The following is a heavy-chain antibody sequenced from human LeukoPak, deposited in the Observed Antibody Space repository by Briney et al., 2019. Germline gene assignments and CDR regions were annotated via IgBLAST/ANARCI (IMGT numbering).Heavy chain of an antibody. D-gene: IGHD4-17*01. CDR2: TSSDLNVK. CDR1: GFTFRNYV. V-gene: IGHV3-30-3*01. Sequence: GGSLRLSCAASGFTFRNYVIHWVRQAPGKGLEWVAVTSSDLNVKLYADSVKGRFTISRDNAENSLYLQMTSLKTEDTAVYYCTRGGTVTTSYYDPMDVWGQGTTVIVSS. J-gene: IGHJ6*02. CDR3: TRGGTVTTSYYDPMDV.